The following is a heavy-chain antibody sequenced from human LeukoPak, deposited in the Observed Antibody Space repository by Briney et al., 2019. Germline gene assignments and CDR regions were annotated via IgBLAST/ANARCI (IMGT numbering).Heavy chain of an antibody. CDR1: GGSFSGYY. D-gene: IGHD6-25*01. V-gene: IGHV4-34*01. CDR2: INHSGST. Sequence: KASETLSLTCAVYGGSFSGYYWSWIRQPPGKGLEWIGEINHSGSTNYNPSLKSRVTISVDTSKNQFSLKLSSVTAADTAVYYCARGRRGGSYYYMDVWGKGTTVTVSS. J-gene: IGHJ6*03. CDR3: ARGRRGGSYYYMDV.